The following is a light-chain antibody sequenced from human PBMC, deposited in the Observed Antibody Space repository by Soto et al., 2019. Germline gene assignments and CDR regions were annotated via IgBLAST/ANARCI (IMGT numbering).Light chain of an antibody. V-gene: IGKV1-12*01. Sequence: IQLTQSPSSVSASVGDRVTITCRASQDVGKWLAWYQQKPGKAPTLLIHGASSLQSGVPSRYSGSGSGTDFTLTISSLQPEDFATYYYQQANSFPITFGQGTRLE. J-gene: IGKJ5*01. CDR1: QDVGKW. CDR3: QQANSFPIT. CDR2: GAS.